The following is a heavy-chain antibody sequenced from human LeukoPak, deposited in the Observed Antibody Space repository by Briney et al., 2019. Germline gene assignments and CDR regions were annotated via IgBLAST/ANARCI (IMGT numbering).Heavy chain of an antibody. CDR3: ARDYSTSSWDN. V-gene: IGHV1-2*02. CDR2: INTNSGGT. CDR1: GYTFTIHH. Sequence: GASVKVSCKTSGYTFTIHHIQWVRQAPGQGLEWMGWINTNSGGTIYSQKFQGRITMTRDPSITTAYMELSSPRSDDTAVYYCARDYSTSSWDNWGQGTLVTVSS. J-gene: IGHJ4*02. D-gene: IGHD6-13*01.